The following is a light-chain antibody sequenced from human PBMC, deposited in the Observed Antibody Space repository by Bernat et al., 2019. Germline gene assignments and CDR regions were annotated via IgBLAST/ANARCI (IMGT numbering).Light chain of an antibody. CDR3: AARDDRLSGWV. CDR1: SSNIGSNY. J-gene: IGLJ3*02. CDR2: SNN. V-gene: IGLV1-47*02. Sequence: QSVLTQPPSASGPPGQRVTISCSGSSSNIGSNYVYWYQQLPGTAPNLLIYSNNQRPSGVPGRFSGSKSGTSASLAISGLRSEDEADYYCAARDDRLSGWVFGGGTKLTVL.